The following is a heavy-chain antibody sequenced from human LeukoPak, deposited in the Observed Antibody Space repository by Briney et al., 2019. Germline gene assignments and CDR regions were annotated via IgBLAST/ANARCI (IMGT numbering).Heavy chain of an antibody. J-gene: IGHJ3*02. V-gene: IGHV4-61*01. CDR2: IWPSGST. D-gene: IGHD1-20*01. Sequence: PSETLSLTCSVSGGSISSGPYFWSWIRQSPGQGLEWIGYIWPSGSTNYNPSLKSRLTISIDTSKKQFSLKMSSVTAADTALYYCTRLPAARLISGAFDIWGQGTMVTVSS. CDR3: TRLPAARLISGAFDI. CDR1: GGSISSGPYF.